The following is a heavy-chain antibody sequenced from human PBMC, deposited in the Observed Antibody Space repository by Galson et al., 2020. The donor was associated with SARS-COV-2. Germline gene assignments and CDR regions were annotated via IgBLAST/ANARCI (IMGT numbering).Heavy chain of an antibody. CDR2: IRASGDDT. CDR3: AKDIYDYLLNYYQGFDV. CDR1: GITFSSQS. V-gene: IGHV3-23*01. Sequence: GGSLRLSCAASGITFSSQSMSWVRQAPGKGMEFVAGIRASGDDTYYAESVKGRFTISRDNSKSTLFLQMNSLRAEDTALYYCAKDIYDYLLNYYQGFDVWGQGTTVTVSS. D-gene: IGHD4-17*01. J-gene: IGHJ6*02.